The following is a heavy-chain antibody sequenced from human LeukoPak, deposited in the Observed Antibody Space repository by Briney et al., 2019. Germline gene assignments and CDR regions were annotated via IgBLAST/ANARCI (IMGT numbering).Heavy chain of an antibody. V-gene: IGHV3-33*01. CDR1: GFTFSSYG. CDR3: ARARNNYDSSSYSALDY. J-gene: IGHJ4*02. Sequence: GGSLRLSCAASGFTFSSYGMHWVRQAPGKGLEGLAVIWYDGTNIYYADSVKGRFAISRDNSKNTLYLQMNSLRAEDTAVYYCARARNNYDSSSYSALDYWGQGTLVTVSS. D-gene: IGHD3-22*01. CDR2: IWYDGTNI.